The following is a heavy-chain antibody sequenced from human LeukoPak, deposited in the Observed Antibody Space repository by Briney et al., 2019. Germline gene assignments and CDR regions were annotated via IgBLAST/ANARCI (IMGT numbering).Heavy chain of an antibody. D-gene: IGHD7-27*01. V-gene: IGHV3-66*01. CDR1: GFTVSRSY. CDR3: AREGGELGSALDY. Sequence: GGSLRLSCAASGFTVSRSYMSWVRQAPGKGLEWVSVIYSGGSTYYADSVKGRFTISRDNSKNTLYLQMNSLRAEDTAVYYCAREGGELGSALDYWGQGTLVTVSS. J-gene: IGHJ4*02. CDR2: IYSGGST.